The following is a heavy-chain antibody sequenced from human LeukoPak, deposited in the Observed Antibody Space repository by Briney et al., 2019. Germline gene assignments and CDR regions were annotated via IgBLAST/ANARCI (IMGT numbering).Heavy chain of an antibody. V-gene: IGHV3-53*01. Sequence: GGSLRLSCAASGLTVSSNYMSWVRQAPGKGLEWVSVIYSGGSTYYADSVKGRFTISRDNSKNTLYLQMNSLRAEDTAVYYCARDGKFGEYNWFDPWGQGTLVTVSS. CDR1: GLTVSSNY. CDR3: ARDGKFGEYNWFDP. D-gene: IGHD3-10*01. CDR2: IYSGGST. J-gene: IGHJ5*02.